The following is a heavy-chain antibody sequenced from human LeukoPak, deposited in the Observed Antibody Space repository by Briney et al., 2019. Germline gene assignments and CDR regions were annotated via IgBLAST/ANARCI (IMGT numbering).Heavy chain of an antibody. J-gene: IGHJ4*02. D-gene: IGHD2-21*01. V-gene: IGHV4-59*02. CDR2: MYYSGSA. Sequence: SETLSLTCTVSGGSVSFYYWTWIRQPPGKGLEWIGYMYYSGSANYNPSLKSRVTISVDTSKNQFSLNLRSVTAADTAVYYCARSSEGFVVDDYWGQGTLVTVSS. CDR1: GGSVSFYY. CDR3: ARSSEGFVVDDY.